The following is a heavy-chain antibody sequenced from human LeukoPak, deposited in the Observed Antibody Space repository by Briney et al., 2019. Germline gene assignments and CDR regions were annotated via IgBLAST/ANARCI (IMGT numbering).Heavy chain of an antibody. V-gene: IGHV1-8*01. CDR3: ARTVAGTRRLPPTTYYFDY. D-gene: IGHD6-19*01. CDR2: MNPNSGNT. CDR1: GYTFTSYD. J-gene: IGHJ4*02. Sequence: ASVKVSCKASGYTFTSYDINWMRQATGQGLEWMGWMNPNSGNTGYAQKFQGRVTMTRNTSISTAYMELSSLRSEDTAVYYCARTVAGTRRLPPTTYYFDYWGQGTLVTVSS.